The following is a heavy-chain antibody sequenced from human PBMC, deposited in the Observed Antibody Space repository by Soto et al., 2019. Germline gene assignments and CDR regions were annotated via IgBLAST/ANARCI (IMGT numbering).Heavy chain of an antibody. V-gene: IGHV3-11*01. Sequence: GSLRLSCAASGFTFSDYYMSWIRQAPGKGLEWVSYISSSGSTIYYADSVKGRFTISRDNAKNSLYLQMNSLRAEDTAVYYCARSSYSSSWYGNYYYYGMDVWGQGTTVSVSS. CDR1: GFTFSDYY. CDR2: ISSSGSTI. J-gene: IGHJ6*02. CDR3: ARSSYSSSWYGNYYYYGMDV. D-gene: IGHD6-13*01.